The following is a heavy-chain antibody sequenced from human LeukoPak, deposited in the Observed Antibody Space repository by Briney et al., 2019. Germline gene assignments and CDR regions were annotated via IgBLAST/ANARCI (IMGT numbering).Heavy chain of an antibody. CDR1: GGSISSYY. V-gene: IGHV4-59*01. Sequence: SETLSLTCTVSGGSISSYYWSWIRQPPGKGLEWIGYIYYSGSINYNPSLKSRVTISVDTSKNQFSLKLSSVTAADTAVYYCARVDGRFGELMIDYWGQGTLVTVSS. CDR3: ARVDGRFGELMIDY. J-gene: IGHJ4*02. CDR2: IYYSGSI. D-gene: IGHD3-10*01.